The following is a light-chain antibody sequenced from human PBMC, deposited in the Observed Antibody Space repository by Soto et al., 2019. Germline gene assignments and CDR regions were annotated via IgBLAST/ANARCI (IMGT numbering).Light chain of an antibody. Sequence: QSALTQPPSVSGAPGQSVTISCTGTSSDVGGYNRVSWYHQPPGKAPKLIIYEVSNRPSWVPDRFSGSKSGKTASLTISGLQAEDEADYYCSSYSSSSTLYVFGTGTKVTVL. CDR2: EVS. V-gene: IGLV2-18*02. CDR3: SSYSSSSTLYV. J-gene: IGLJ1*01. CDR1: SSDVGGYNR.